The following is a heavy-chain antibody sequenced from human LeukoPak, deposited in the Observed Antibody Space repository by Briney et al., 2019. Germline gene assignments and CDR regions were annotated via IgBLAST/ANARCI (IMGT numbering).Heavy chain of an antibody. D-gene: IGHD3-10*01. V-gene: IGHV3-21*01. Sequence: TGGSLRLSCAASGFTFSSYSMNWVRQAPGKGLEWVSSISSSSSYIYYADSVKGRFTISRDNAKNSLYLQMNSLRAEDTALYYCASVDYYGSGNYYNYVDYWGQGTLVTVSS. J-gene: IGHJ4*02. CDR1: GFTFSSYS. CDR2: ISSSSSYI. CDR3: ASVDYYGSGNYYNYVDY.